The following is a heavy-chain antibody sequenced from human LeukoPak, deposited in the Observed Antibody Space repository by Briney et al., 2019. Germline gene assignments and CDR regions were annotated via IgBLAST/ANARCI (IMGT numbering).Heavy chain of an antibody. J-gene: IGHJ4*02. CDR3: ALQSVYCSSTSCYGTFDY. Sequence: AGGSLRLSCAASGFTFSSYEMNWVRQAPGKGLEWVSYISSSGRTIYYADSVKGRFTISRDNAKNSLYLQMNSLRAEDTAVYYCALQSVYCSSTSCYGTFDYWGQGTLVTVSS. CDR1: GFTFSSYE. D-gene: IGHD2-2*01. V-gene: IGHV3-48*03. CDR2: ISSSGRTI.